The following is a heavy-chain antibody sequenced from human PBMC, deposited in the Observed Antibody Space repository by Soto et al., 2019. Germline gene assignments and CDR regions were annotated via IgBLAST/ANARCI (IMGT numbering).Heavy chain of an antibody. J-gene: IGHJ6*03. CDR2: INHSGST. V-gene: IGHV4-34*01. CDR3: ARGRGYSYGEYYYYYMDV. D-gene: IGHD5-18*01. Sequence: SETLSLPCAVYGGSFRGYYWSWIRQPPGKGQEWIGEINHSGSTNYNPSLKSRVTISVDTPKNQFSLKLSSVTAADTAVYYCARGRGYSYGEYYYYYMDVWGKGTTVTVS. CDR1: GGSFRGYY.